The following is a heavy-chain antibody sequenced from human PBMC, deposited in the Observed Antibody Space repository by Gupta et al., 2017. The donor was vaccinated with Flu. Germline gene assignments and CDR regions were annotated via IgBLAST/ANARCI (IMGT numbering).Heavy chain of an antibody. J-gene: IGHJ5*02. D-gene: IGHD2-8*01. CDR2: MNPNSGNT. CDR1: GYTFTSYD. V-gene: IGHV1-8*01. CDR3: ARGPGDIVLMVYAINWFDP. Sequence: QVQLVQSGAEVTKPGASVKVSCKASGYTFTSYDINWVRQATGQGLEWMGWMNPNSGNTGYAQKFQGRVTMTRNTSISTAYMELSSLRSEDTAVYYCARGPGDIVLMVYAINWFDPWGQGTLVTVSS.